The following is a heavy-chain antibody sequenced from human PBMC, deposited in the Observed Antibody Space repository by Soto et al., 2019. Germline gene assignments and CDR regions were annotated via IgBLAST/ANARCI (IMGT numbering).Heavy chain of an antibody. D-gene: IGHD2-15*01. J-gene: IGHJ5*02. V-gene: IGHV3-23*01. CDR2: ISGSGGST. CDR1: GFTFSSYA. Sequence: PGGSLRLSCAASGFTFSSYAMSWVRQAPGKGLEWVSAISGSGGSTYYADSVKGRFTISRDNSKNTLYLQMNSLRAEDTAVYYCAKRQSMVVVAASWFDRWGQGTLVTVSS. CDR3: AKRQSMVVVAASWFDR.